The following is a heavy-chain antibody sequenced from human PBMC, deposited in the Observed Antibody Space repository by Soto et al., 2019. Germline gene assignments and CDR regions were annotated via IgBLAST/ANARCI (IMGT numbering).Heavy chain of an antibody. CDR3: ARGTPVWFDP. J-gene: IGHJ5*02. V-gene: IGHV1-3*05. D-gene: IGHD3-10*01. Sequence: QVQLVQSGAEEKKPGASVKVSFKASGYTFSDYAIHWVRQAPGQRPEWIGWINAGNGNTKYSQKFQGRVTITRDTSASTASMELSSLRSEDTALYYCARGTPVWFDPWGQGTLVTVSS. CDR2: INAGNGNT. CDR1: GYTFSDYA.